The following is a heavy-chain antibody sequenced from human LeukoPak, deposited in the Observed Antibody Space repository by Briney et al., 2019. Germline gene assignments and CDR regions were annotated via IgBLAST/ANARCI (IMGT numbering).Heavy chain of an antibody. Sequence: GGSLRLSCAASGFTFSNYAMHWVRQAPGKGLEWVAAIWYDGSNKYYVDSVKGRLTISRDNSKNALYLQMNSLRAEDTAVYYCARERDCSSSSCYRNAFDIWGQGAMVTVSS. CDR2: IWYDGSNK. V-gene: IGHV3-33*01. CDR3: ARERDCSSSSCYRNAFDI. CDR1: GFTFSNYA. D-gene: IGHD2-2*02. J-gene: IGHJ3*02.